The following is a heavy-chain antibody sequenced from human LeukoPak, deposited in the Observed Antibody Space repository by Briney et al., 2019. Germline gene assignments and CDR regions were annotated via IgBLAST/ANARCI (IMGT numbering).Heavy chain of an antibody. D-gene: IGHD3-3*01. V-gene: IGHV1-69*01. Sequence: SVKVSCKASGGTFSSYAISWVRQAPGQGLEWMGGIITIFGTANYAQKFQGRVTITADESTSTAYMELSSLRSEDTAVYYCAGGYDFWSGSPYYYYYMDVWGKGTTVTVSS. CDR1: GGTFSSYA. CDR3: AGGYDFWSGSPYYYYYMDV. CDR2: IITIFGTA. J-gene: IGHJ6*03.